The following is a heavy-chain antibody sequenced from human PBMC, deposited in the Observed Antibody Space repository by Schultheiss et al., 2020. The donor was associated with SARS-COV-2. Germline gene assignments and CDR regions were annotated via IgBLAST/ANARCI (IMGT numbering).Heavy chain of an antibody. V-gene: IGHV4-59*08. CDR3: ARLYSGY. Sequence: SETLSLTCAVYGGSFSGYYWSWIRQPPGKGLEWIGYIYYSGSTYYNPSLKSRVTISVDTSKNQFSLKLSSVTAADTAVYYCARLYSGYWGQGTLVTVSS. J-gene: IGHJ4*02. CDR1: GGSFSGYY. CDR2: IYYSGST.